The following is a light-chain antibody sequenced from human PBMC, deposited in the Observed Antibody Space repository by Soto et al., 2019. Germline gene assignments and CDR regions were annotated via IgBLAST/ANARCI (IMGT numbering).Light chain of an antibody. CDR2: GAS. J-gene: IGKJ2*01. CDR1: QSVGSN. V-gene: IGKV3-15*01. Sequence: ETVMTQSPATLSVSPGEGATLSCRAGQSVGSNLAWYQQRPGQAPRLLIYGASTRATGIPARFSGSAYGTDFTLSSSGLESEDEAVYYCQQWNEWAGHTFGQG. CDR3: QQWNEWAGHT.